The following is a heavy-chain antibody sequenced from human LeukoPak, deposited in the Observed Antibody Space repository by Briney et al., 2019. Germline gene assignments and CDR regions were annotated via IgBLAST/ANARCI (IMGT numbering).Heavy chain of an antibody. D-gene: IGHD3-10*01. CDR2: ISSSSYI. J-gene: IGHJ4*02. Sequence: GGSLRLSCAASGFTFSSYSMNWVRQAPGKGLEWVSSISSSSYIYYADSVKGRFTISRDNAKNSLYLQMNSLRAEGTAVYYCAKESLWFGELLTHEFDYWGQGTLVTVSS. CDR1: GFTFSSYS. V-gene: IGHV3-21*04. CDR3: AKESLWFGELLTHEFDY.